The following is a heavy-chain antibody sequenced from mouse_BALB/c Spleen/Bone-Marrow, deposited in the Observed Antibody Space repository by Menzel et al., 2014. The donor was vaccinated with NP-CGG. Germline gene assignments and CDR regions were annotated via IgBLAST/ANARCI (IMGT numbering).Heavy chain of an antibody. CDR2: ISSGSSTI. Sequence: EVMLVESGGGLVQPGRSRKLSCAASGFTFSSFGMHWVRQAPEKGLEWVAYISSGSSTIFYADTVKGRFTISRDNPKNTLFLQMTSLRSEDTAIYYCTRGGNWEDFDYWGQGTTLTVSS. CDR1: GFTFSSFG. D-gene: IGHD4-1*01. CDR3: TRGGNWEDFDY. V-gene: IGHV5-17*02. J-gene: IGHJ2*01.